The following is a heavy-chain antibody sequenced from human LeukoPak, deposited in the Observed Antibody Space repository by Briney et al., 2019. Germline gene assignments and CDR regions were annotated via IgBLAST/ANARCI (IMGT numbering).Heavy chain of an antibody. CDR3: ARDGYCSGGSCYSIMLDLDY. V-gene: IGHV3-7*01. D-gene: IGHD2-15*01. CDR2: IKLDGSEK. Sequence: GGSLRLSCAVSGFTFSRYWMSWVRQAPGKGLEWVANIKLDGSEKYYVDSVKGRFTLSRDNAKQSLYLQMNSLRAEDTAVYYWARDGYCSGGSCYSIMLDLDYWGQGTLVTVSS. J-gene: IGHJ4*02. CDR1: GFTFSRYW.